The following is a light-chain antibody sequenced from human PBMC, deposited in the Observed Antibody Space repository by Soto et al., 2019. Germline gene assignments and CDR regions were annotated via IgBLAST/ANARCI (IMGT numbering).Light chain of an antibody. CDR1: SGHSSYI. CDR3: ETWDSNTRV. J-gene: IGLJ2*01. Sequence: QSVLTQSSSASASLGSSVKLTCTLSSGHSSYIIAWHQQQPGKAPRYLMKLERSGSYNKGSGVPDRFSGSSSGADRYLTVSKLQFEDEADSYCETWDSNTRVFGGGTKPTVL. V-gene: IGLV4-60*02. CDR2: LERSGSY.